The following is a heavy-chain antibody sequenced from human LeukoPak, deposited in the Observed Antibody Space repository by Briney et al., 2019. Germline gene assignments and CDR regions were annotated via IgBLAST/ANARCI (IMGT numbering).Heavy chain of an antibody. V-gene: IGHV4-4*07. CDR1: GGSLSSFY. Sequence: SETLSLTCTVSGGSLSSFYWSWIRQPAGKGLEWIGRLYTTGNTNYNPSLTSRVTMSLDTSKNQSSLKLSSLTAADAAVYYCVRYRGLGRGFDLWGQGTLVTVSS. J-gene: IGHJ5*02. CDR2: LYTTGNT. D-gene: IGHD3-10*01. CDR3: VRYRGLGRGFDL.